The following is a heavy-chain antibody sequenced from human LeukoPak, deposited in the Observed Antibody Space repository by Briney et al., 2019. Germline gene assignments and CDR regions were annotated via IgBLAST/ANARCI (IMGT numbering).Heavy chain of an antibody. D-gene: IGHD6-19*01. Sequence: PGGSLRLSCAASGFTFSSYAMSWVRQAPEKGLEWVSTIGGSDGSTDYADSVKGRFTISRDNFKNTLSLQMKSLRAEDTAVYYCAKEPGYSIGWGLDYWGQGTLVTVSS. CDR2: IGGSDGST. V-gene: IGHV3-23*01. CDR1: GFTFSSYA. J-gene: IGHJ4*02. CDR3: AKEPGYSIGWGLDY.